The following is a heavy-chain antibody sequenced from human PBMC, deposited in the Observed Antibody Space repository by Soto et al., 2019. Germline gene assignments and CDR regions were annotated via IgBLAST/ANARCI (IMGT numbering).Heavy chain of an antibody. J-gene: IGHJ4*02. CDR3: ARVYCSGGSCYSHFDY. CDR2: IYYSGST. Sequence: QVQLQESGPGLVKPSETLSLTCTVSGGSISSYYWSWIRQPPGKGLEWIGYIYYSGSTNYNPSLKGRVTIAVDTSKNQFSRRLSAVTAADTAVYYCARVYCSGGSCYSHFDYWGQGTLVTVSS. CDR1: GGSISSYY. D-gene: IGHD2-15*01. V-gene: IGHV4-59*01.